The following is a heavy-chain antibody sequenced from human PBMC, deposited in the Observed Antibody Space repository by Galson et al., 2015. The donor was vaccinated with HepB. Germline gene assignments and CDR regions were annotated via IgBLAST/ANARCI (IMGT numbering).Heavy chain of an antibody. V-gene: IGHV3-30-3*01. CDR1: GFTFSSYA. Sequence: SLRLSCAASGFTFSSYAMHWARQAPGKGLEWVAVISYDGSNKYYADSVKGRFTISRDNSKNTLYLQMNSLRAEDTAVYYCAREGSVDFWSGYPHGMDVWGQGTTVTVSS. D-gene: IGHD3-3*01. J-gene: IGHJ6*02. CDR2: ISYDGSNK. CDR3: AREGSVDFWSGYPHGMDV.